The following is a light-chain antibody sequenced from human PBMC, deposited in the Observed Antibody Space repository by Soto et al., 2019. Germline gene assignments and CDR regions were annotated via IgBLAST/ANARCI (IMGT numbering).Light chain of an antibody. Sequence: QSVLTQPPSSPGSPGQSVTISCTGTLSDVGGQNSVSWYRQDPGKAPQLIVYDVTQRPSGVPDRFSCSRSGSTASLTVSGLQAEDEANYYCSSYTGTTVIFGGGTKLTVL. CDR2: DVT. CDR1: LSDVGGQNS. V-gene: IGLV2-8*01. CDR3: SSYTGTTVI. J-gene: IGLJ2*01.